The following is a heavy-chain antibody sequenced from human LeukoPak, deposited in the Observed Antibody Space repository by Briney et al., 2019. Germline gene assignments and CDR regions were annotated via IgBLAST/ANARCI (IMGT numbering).Heavy chain of an antibody. CDR3: ASGAWAARLNS. J-gene: IGHJ4*02. Sequence: PSDALSLTCAVYGESLNYYYWSWIRQSPGKGLEWIGDIFDGKTINYNPSLKSRVTISAATSSQQFSLNLKSVTAADTAVYFCASGAWAARLNSWAQGALVIASS. D-gene: IGHD4-23*01. CDR1: GESLNYYY. V-gene: IGHV4-34*12. CDR2: IFDGKTI.